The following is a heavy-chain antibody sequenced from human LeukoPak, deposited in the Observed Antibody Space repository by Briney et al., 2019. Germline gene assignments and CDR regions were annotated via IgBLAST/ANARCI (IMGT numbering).Heavy chain of an antibody. CDR3: ARATTLYCGDTSCEYYFDY. CDR1: GGSITNNDYY. D-gene: IGHD2-2*01. J-gene: IGHJ4*02. CDR2: ISYSGST. V-gene: IGHV4-39*07. Sequence: PSETLSLTCTVSGGSITNNDYYWGWIRQPPGKGLDWIGSISYSGSTFYNPSLKSRVTISADTSKNHFYLNLTSVTAADTAMYYCARATTLYCGDTSCEYYFDYWGQGTLVTVSS.